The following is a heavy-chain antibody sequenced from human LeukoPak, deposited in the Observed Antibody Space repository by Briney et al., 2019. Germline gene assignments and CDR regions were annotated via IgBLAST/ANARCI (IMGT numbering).Heavy chain of an antibody. CDR2: TYYRSKWYN. V-gene: IGHV6-1*01. J-gene: IGHJ4*02. D-gene: IGHD6-13*01. CDR1: GNSVSSNSAA. CDR3: ARESSIKYSSSPFDY. Sequence: SQTLSLTCAISGNSVSSNSAAWNWIRQSPSRGLEWLGRTYYRSKWYNDYAVSVKSRITINPDTSKNQFSLQLNSVTPEDTAVYYYARESSIKYSSSPFDYWGQGTLVTVSS.